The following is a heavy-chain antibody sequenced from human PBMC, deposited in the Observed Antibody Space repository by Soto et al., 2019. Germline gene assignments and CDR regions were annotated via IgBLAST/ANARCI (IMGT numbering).Heavy chain of an antibody. CDR2: ISYDGSNK. J-gene: IGHJ6*02. D-gene: IGHD6-19*01. CDR3: AKDPDYSSGWYEARYYYYGMDV. V-gene: IGHV3-30*18. Sequence: QVQLVESGGGVVQPGRSLRLSCAASGFTFSSYGMHWVRQAPGKGLEWVAVISYDGSNKYYADSVKGRFTISRDNSKNTLYLQMNSLRAEDTAVYYCAKDPDYSSGWYEARYYYYGMDVWGQGTTVTVSS. CDR1: GFTFSSYG.